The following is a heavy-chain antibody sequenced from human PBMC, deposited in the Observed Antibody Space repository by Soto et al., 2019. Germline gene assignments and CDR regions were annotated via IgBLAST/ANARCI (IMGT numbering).Heavy chain of an antibody. Sequence: QVQLQESGPGLVKPSETLSLTCTVSGGSISSYYWSWIRQPPGKGLEWIGYIYYSGSTNYNPSLKSRVTISVDTSKNQFSLKLSSVTAADTAVYYCARDVDFDLWGRGTLVTVSS. J-gene: IGHJ2*01. V-gene: IGHV4-59*01. CDR2: IYYSGST. CDR1: GGSISSYY. D-gene: IGHD2-21*01. CDR3: ARDVDFDL.